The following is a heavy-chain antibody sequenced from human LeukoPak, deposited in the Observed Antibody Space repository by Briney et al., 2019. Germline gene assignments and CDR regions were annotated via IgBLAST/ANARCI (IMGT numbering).Heavy chain of an antibody. J-gene: IGHJ4*02. V-gene: IGHV1-18*04. D-gene: IGHD6-19*01. Sequence: ASVKVSCKASGYTFTSYGISWVRQSPGHGLEWMGWISTYNGNTNYAKKLQGRAIMTTDTSTRTAYMELRGLRSDDTAVYYCARDTYNSGWCSDYWGQGTLVTVSS. CDR1: GYTFTSYG. CDR3: ARDTYNSGWCSDY. CDR2: ISTYNGNT.